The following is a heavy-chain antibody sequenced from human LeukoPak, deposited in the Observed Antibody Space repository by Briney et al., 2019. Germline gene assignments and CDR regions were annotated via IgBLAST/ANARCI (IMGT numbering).Heavy chain of an antibody. D-gene: IGHD4-11*01. J-gene: IGHJ6*03. V-gene: IGHV1-8*01. CDR3: ARGGYSQISSYYYYYYYMDV. CDR1: GYTFTSYD. CDR2: MNPNSGNT. Sequence: ASVKVSCKASGYTFTSYDINWVRQATGQGLEWMGWMNPNSGNTGYAQKFQGRVTMTRNTSISTAYMELSSLRSEDTAVYYCARGGYSQISSYYYYYYYMDVWGKGTTVTVSS.